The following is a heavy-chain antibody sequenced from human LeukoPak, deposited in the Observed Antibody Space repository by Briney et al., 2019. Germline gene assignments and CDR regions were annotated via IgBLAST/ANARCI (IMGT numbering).Heavy chain of an antibody. CDR1: GFTFNKYG. J-gene: IGHJ4*02. Sequence: GGSLRLSCAASGFTFNKYGMHWVRQVPGMGLEWVAVIWSNGGETYYADSVRGRFTISRDNSKSTVDLQMNSLRAEDTAVYYCARVRTYSGSPDGRSHFNSWGQGTLVTVSS. V-gene: IGHV3-33*01. CDR2: IWSNGGET. D-gene: IGHD5-12*01. CDR3: ARVRTYSGSPDGRSHFNS.